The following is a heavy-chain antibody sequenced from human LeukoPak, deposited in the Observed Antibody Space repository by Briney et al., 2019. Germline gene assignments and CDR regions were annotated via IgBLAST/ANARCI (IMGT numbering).Heavy chain of an antibody. J-gene: IGHJ4*02. V-gene: IGHV4-4*02. D-gene: IGHD3-16*01. CDR1: GFTFSSYAM. CDR2: IYHSGST. Sequence: GSLRLSCAASGFTFSSYAMHWVRQPPGKGLEWIGEIYHSGSTNYNPSLKSRVTISVDKSKNQFSLKLSSVTAADTAVYYCAREMITLPGLGYWGQGTLVTVSS. CDR3: AREMITLPGLGY.